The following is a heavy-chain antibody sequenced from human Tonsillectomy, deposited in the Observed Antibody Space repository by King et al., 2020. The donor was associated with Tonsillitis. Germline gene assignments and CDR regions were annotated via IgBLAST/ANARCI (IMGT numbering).Heavy chain of an antibody. CDR2: VYSGGST. V-gene: IGHV3-53*04. J-gene: IGHJ6*02. Sequence: EVQLVESGGDLVQPGGSLRLSCEASGFTVSSNYMSWVRQAPGKGLEWVSVVYSGGSTYYADSVKGRFTISRDNSKNTVYLQMNRLGAEDSAVYYCARTDPHGFIGFPIYGMDVWGQGTTVIVSS. D-gene: IGHD5-12*01. CDR3: ARTDPHGFIGFPIYGMDV. CDR1: GFTVSSNY.